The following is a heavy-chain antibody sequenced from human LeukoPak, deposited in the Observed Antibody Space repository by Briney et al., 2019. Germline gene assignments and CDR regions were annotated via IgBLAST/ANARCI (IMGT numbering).Heavy chain of an antibody. CDR3: ARGRAAAGRRFWFDP. D-gene: IGHD6-13*01. CDR1: GCTFTSYD. J-gene: IGHJ5*02. V-gene: IGHV1-8*01. Sequence: ASVKVSCKASGCTFTSYDINWVRQATGQGLEWMGWMNPNSGNTGYAQKFQGRVTMTRNTSISTAYMELSSLRSEDTAVYYCARGRAAAGRRFWFDPWGQGTLVTVSS. CDR2: MNPNSGNT.